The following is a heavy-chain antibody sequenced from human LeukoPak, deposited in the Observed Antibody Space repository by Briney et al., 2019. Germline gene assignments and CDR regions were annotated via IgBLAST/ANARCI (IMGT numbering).Heavy chain of an antibody. V-gene: IGHV4-38-2*02. J-gene: IGHJ5*02. CDR1: GYSISSGYY. CDR2: IYHSGST. Sequence: SETLSLTCTVSGYSISSGYYWGWIRQPPGKGLEWIGSIYHSGSTYYNPSLKSRVTISVDTSKNQFSLKLSSVTAADTAVYYCARDHLANLASRLFDPWGQGTLVTVSS. D-gene: IGHD3-3*01. CDR3: ARDHLANLASRLFDP.